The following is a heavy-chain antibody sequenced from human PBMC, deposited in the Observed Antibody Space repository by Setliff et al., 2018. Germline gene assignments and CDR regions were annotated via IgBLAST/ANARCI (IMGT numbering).Heavy chain of an antibody. CDR3: ARERMYYNFWSGYSDY. D-gene: IGHD3-3*01. CDR1: GGSITSGSYY. J-gene: IGHJ4*02. CDR2: IYTSGST. Sequence: SETLSLTCTVSGGSITSGSYYWSWIRQPAGKGLEWIGHIYTSGSTNYNPSLKSRVTILVDTSKKQFSLKLSSVTAADTAVYFCARERMYYNFWSGYSDYWGQGTLVTVSS. V-gene: IGHV4-61*09.